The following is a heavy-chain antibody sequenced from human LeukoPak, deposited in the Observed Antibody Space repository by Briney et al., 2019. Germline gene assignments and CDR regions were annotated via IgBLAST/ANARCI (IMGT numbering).Heavy chain of an antibody. CDR1: GFTFTNDF. Sequence: GGSLRLSCAASGFTFTNDFTTWVRQAPGKGLEWVANMKVDGSDIHYVDSVKVRFTISSDNARNSLYLQMNTLRVADTAVYYCVRGRGWIYDSWGRGTLVTVSS. D-gene: IGHD6-19*01. V-gene: IGHV3-7*04. CDR2: MKVDGSDI. CDR3: VRGRGWIYDS. J-gene: IGHJ4*02.